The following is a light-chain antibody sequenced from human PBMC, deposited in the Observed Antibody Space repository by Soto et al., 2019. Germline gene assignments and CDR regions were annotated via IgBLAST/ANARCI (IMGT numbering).Light chain of an antibody. CDR2: EGS. CDR1: SSDVGSYNL. V-gene: IGLV2-23*01. Sequence: QSVLTQPASVSGSPGQSITISCTGTSSDVGSYNLVSWYQQHPGKAPKLMIYEGSKRPSGVSNRFSGSKSGNTASLTISGLQAEDEAHYYCCSYAGSSKDVFGTGTKVTVL. CDR3: CSYAGSSKDV. J-gene: IGLJ1*01.